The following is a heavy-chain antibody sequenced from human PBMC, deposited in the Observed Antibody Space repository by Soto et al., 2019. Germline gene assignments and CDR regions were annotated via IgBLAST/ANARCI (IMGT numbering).Heavy chain of an antibody. D-gene: IGHD6-25*01. V-gene: IGHV3-11*01. J-gene: IGHJ5*02. CDR1: GFSFSDYY. Sequence: QVQLVQSGGGLVKPGGSLTLSCAASGFSFSDYYMIWVRQAPGKGLEWLSYISDSGNTNYYADSVRARFTIFRDKAANSVYLQMNGLSDGDTAFYYCARGGSGWTRGGWLGPWGQGSLVTVSS. CDR3: ARGGSGWTRGGWLGP. CDR2: ISDSGNTN.